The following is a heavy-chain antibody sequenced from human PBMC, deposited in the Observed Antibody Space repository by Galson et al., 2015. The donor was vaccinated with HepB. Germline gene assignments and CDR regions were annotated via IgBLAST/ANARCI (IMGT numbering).Heavy chain of an antibody. D-gene: IGHD3-9*01. Sequence: SVKVSCKASGYTFSSYAVHWVRQAPGQRLEWMGRVNGGNGNTKYSEKFQGSVTMTRDTSASTAYMELSSLRSEDTAVYYCALRYYDVLTGYTDYFEHWGQGTLVTVSS. V-gene: IGHV1-3*01. CDR2: VNGGNGNT. CDR1: GYTFSSYA. J-gene: IGHJ1*01. CDR3: ALRYYDVLTGYTDYFEH.